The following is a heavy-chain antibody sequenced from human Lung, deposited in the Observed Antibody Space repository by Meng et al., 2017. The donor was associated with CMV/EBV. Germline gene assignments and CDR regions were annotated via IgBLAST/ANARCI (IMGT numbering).Heavy chain of an antibody. CDR1: GLTFSDNG. J-gene: IGHJ3*02. D-gene: IGHD6-13*01. CDR3: ANGEGSRWDDAFDI. CDR2: IPHDGSNK. V-gene: IGHV3-30*02. Sequence: GESXKISCSASGLTFSDNGIHWVRQAPGKGLEWVTFIPHDGSNKFYADSVRGRFTISRDNSKNTVYLQMDNLRVEDTAVYYCANGEGSRWDDAFDIWGPGXMVTVSS.